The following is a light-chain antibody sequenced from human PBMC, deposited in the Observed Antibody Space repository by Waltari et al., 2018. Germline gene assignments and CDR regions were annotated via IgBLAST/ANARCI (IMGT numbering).Light chain of an antibody. Sequence: SCRASQSSSRFLAWYQQIPGQAPRLLIYDASTRATGIPDRFSGSGSGTDFSLIISRLEPEDIAVYYCQKYGSLPATFGQGTKVEIK. CDR1: QSSSRF. V-gene: IGKV3-20*01. J-gene: IGKJ1*01. CDR3: QKYGSLPAT. CDR2: DAS.